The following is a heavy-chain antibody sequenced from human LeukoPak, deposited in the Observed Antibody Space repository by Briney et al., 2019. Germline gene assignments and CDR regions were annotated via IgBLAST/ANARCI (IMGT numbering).Heavy chain of an antibody. J-gene: IGHJ4*02. V-gene: IGHV4-59*01. Sequence: SETLSLTCTVSGGSISSYYWSWIRQPPGKGLEWIGYIYYSGSTNYNPSLKSRVTISVDTSKNQFSLKLSSVTAADTAVYYCARAAGTRSFFDYWGQGTLVTVSS. CDR3: ARAAGTRSFFDY. CDR2: IYYSGST. D-gene: IGHD1-7*01. CDR1: GGSISSYY.